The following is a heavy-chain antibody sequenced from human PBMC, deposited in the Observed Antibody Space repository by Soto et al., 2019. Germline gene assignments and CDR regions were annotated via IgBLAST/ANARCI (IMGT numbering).Heavy chain of an antibody. V-gene: IGHV3-15*07. D-gene: IGHD3-22*01. CDR1: GFSFSDAW. CDR2: VKSKTDGETA. Sequence: EVQLVESGGGLVKPGGSLRLSCAASGFSFSDAWLNWVRQAPGKGLEWVGRVKSKTDGETADYATFVKGRFTISRDDSKNARYLQMNSLKTEDTAVYYCAAERAYFHDSNGYLSIDFWGQGTLVTVSS. CDR3: AAERAYFHDSNGYLSIDF. J-gene: IGHJ4*02.